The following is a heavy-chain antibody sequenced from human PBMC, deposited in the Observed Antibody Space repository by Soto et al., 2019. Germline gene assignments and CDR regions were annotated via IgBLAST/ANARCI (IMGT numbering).Heavy chain of an antibody. V-gene: IGHV4-38-2*01. J-gene: IGHJ4*02. CDR2: IYHSGST. CDR1: GYSISSGYY. Sequence: LSLTCAVSGYSISSGYYWGWIRQPPGKGLEWIGSIYHSGSTYYNPSLKSRVSISVDTSKNQFSLRLSSVTAADTAMYYCARRHSSSWYGLAYWGQGTLVTVSS. D-gene: IGHD6-13*01. CDR3: ARRHSSSWYGLAY.